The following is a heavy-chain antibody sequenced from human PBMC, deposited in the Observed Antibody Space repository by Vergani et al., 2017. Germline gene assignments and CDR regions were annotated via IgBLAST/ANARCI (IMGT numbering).Heavy chain of an antibody. CDR1: GYTFNNYG. D-gene: IGHD2-15*01. V-gene: IGHV1-18*01. Sequence: QVQLVQSGAEVKKPWASVKVSCKASGYTFNNYGNSWVRKAPGQGLEWMGWISAYNGNTNYAQKLQGRVTMTTDTSTSTAYMELRSLRSDDTAVYYCARNTGPYCSGGSCYSDYWGQGTLVTVSS. CDR2: ISAYNGNT. J-gene: IGHJ4*02. CDR3: ARNTGPYCSGGSCYSDY.